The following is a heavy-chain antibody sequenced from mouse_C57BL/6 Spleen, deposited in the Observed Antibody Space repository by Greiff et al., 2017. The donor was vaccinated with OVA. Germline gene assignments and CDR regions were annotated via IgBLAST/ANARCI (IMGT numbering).Heavy chain of an antibody. CDR3: TRHGSSPYYYAMDY. V-gene: IGHV6-6*01. D-gene: IGHD1-1*01. CDR1: GFTFSDAW. J-gene: IGHJ4*01. Sequence: EVKLEESGGGLVQPGGSMKLSCAASGFTFSDAWMDWVRQSPEKGLEWVAEIRNKANNHATYYAESVKGRFTISRDDSKSSVYLQMNSLRAEDTGIYYCTRHGSSPYYYAMDYWGQGTSVTVSS. CDR2: IRNKANNHAT.